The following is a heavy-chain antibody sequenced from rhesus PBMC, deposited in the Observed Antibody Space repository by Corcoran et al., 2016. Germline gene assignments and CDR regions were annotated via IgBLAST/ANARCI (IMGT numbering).Heavy chain of an antibody. V-gene: IGHV3-116*01. D-gene: IGHD5-12*01. Sequence: EVQLVESGGGLVQPGGSLRVSCAASGFTFSDYYLPWVRQAEGKGEEGVGLIRKKANGGTAEYAASVEGRFTISRDDSKSIASLQMNSLKTEDTAVYYCARSRGYSYPFDYWGQGVLVTVSS. CDR1: GFTFSDYY. CDR3: ARSRGYSYPFDY. CDR2: IRKKANGGTA. J-gene: IGHJ4*01.